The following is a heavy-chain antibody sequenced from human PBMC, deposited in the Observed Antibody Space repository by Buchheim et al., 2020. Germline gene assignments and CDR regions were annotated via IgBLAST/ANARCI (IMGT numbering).Heavy chain of an antibody. J-gene: IGHJ4*02. CDR2: ISSSGNTI. D-gene: IGHD1-26*01. V-gene: IGHV3-48*03. CDR3: ARVSSLVGFFDF. CDR1: GFTFSSYE. Sequence: EVQLVDSGGGLVQPGGSLRLSCAASGFTFSSYEMNWVRQAPGKGLEWVSYISSSGNTIYYADSVKGRFTISRDNAKNSLYLQMNSLRAEDTTVYYCARVSSLVGFFDFWGQGTL.